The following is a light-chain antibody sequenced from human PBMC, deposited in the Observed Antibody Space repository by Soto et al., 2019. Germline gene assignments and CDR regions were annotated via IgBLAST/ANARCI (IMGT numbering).Light chain of an antibody. CDR2: EVD. CDR3: SSYTTTNSHV. Sequence: QSALTQPASVSGSPGQAITISCSGSSSDIGTYNFVSWYQHLPGKAPQLIIFEVDNRPSGVSDRFSASKSGNTASLTISGLQAEDEAEYYCSSYTTTNSHVFGSGTKLTVL. CDR1: SSDIGTYNF. V-gene: IGLV2-14*01. J-gene: IGLJ1*01.